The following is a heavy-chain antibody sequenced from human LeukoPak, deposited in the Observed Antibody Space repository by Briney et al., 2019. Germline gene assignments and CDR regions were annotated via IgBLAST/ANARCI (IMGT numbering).Heavy chain of an antibody. CDR2: IRYDGSNK. CDR3: AKDLRYCSSTSCYEWGFIY. Sequence: GGSLRLSCAASGFTFSSYGMHWVRRAPGKGLEWVAFIRYDGSNKYYADSVKGRFTISRDNSKNTLYLQMNSLRAEDTAVYYCAKDLRYCSSTSCYEWGFIYWGQGTLVTVSS. D-gene: IGHD2-2*01. CDR1: GFTFSSYG. J-gene: IGHJ4*02. V-gene: IGHV3-30*02.